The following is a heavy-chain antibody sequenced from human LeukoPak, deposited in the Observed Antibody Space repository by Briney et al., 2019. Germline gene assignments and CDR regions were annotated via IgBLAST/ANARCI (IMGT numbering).Heavy chain of an antibody. V-gene: IGHV4-4*07. J-gene: IGHJ4*02. CDR1: GFTFSSYA. CDR3: ARGYDFWSGYHFDY. D-gene: IGHD3-3*01. Sequence: GSLRLSCAASGFTFSSYAMSWIRQPAGKGLEWIGRIYTSGSTTYNPSLKSRVTLSVDTSKNQFSLKLISVTAADTAVYYCARGYDFWSGYHFDYWGQGTLVTVSS. CDR2: IYTSGST.